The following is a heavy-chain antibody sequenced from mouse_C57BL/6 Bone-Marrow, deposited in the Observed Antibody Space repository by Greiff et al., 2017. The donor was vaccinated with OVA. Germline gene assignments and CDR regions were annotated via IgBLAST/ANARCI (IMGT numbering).Heavy chain of an antibody. J-gene: IGHJ2*01. CDR1: GYSITSGYY. V-gene: IGHV3-6*01. CDR3: ARGDGLRKNYYFDY. Sequence: VQLKESGPGLVKPSQSLSLTCSVTGYSITSGYYWNWIRQFPGNKLEWMGYISYDGSNNYNPSLKNRISITRDTSKNQFFLKLNSVTTEDTATYYCARGDGLRKNYYFDYWGQGTTLTVSS. CDR2: ISYDGSN. D-gene: IGHD2-4*01.